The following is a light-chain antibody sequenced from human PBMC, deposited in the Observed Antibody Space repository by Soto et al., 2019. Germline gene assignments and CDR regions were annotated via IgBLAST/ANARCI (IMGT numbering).Light chain of an antibody. Sequence: EFVLTQSPATLSLSPGERVTLSCRASQSVSSNLAWYQQKPGQAPRLLIYGASTRATGIPDRFSGSGSGTDFTLTISRLEPEDFAVYYCQQYHSSPRTFGQGTKVDIK. CDR3: QQYHSSPRT. J-gene: IGKJ1*01. V-gene: IGKV3-20*01. CDR1: QSVSSN. CDR2: GAS.